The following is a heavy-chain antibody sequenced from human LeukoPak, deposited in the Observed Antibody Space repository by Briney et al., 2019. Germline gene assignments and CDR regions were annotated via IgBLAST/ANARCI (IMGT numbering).Heavy chain of an antibody. V-gene: IGHV3-21*01. CDR3: ARTTGTRREDAFDI. D-gene: IGHD1-1*01. J-gene: IGHJ3*02. Sequence: PGGSLRLSCAASGFTFSSYAMSWVRQAPGKGLEWVSSISSSSSYIYYADSVKGRFTISRDNAKNSLYLQMNSLRVEDTAVYYCARTTGTRREDAFDIWGQGTMVTVSS. CDR2: ISSSSSYI. CDR1: GFTFSSYA.